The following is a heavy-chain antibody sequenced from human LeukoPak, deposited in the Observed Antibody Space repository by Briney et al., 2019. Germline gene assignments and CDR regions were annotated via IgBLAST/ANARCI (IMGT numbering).Heavy chain of an antibody. CDR3: ARPARIAVAGTLDY. V-gene: IGHV3-33*01. J-gene: IGHJ4*02. D-gene: IGHD6-19*01. CDR1: GFSLSSYD. CDR2: IWYDGSNK. Sequence: PGGSLRLSCEASGFSLSSYDIHWVPQAPGKGLEWGAVIWYDGSNKYYADSVKGRFTISRDNSKNTLYLQMSSLRAEDTAVYYCARPARIAVAGTLDYWGQGTLVTVSS.